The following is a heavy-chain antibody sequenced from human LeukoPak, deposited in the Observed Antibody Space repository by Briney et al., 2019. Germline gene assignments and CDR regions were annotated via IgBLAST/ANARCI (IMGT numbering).Heavy chain of an antibody. CDR3: ARLRHSGRWSYYFDY. CDR2: ISYDASNK. CDR1: GFTFSSYA. J-gene: IGHJ4*02. V-gene: IGHV3-30*04. D-gene: IGHD6-19*01. Sequence: TGGSLRLSCAASGFTFSSYAMHWVRQAPGKGLEWVALISYDASNKYYADSVKGRFTISRDNSENTLYLQMNSLRAEDTAVYYCARLRHSGRWSYYFDYWGQGTLVTVSS.